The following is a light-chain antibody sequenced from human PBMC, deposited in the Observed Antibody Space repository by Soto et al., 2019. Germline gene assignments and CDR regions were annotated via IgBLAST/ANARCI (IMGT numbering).Light chain of an antibody. CDR3: QHYNSYAWT. CDR1: QGISNW. Sequence: DLKMAESPTSVYACVGRSVSITCRASQGISNWLAWYQQKPGRAPKLLIYAASSLQSGVSSRFSGSGSGTDFTLTISSLQPEDFATYYCQHYNSYAWTFGQGTKVDI. V-gene: IGKV1D-16*01. J-gene: IGKJ1*01. CDR2: AAS.